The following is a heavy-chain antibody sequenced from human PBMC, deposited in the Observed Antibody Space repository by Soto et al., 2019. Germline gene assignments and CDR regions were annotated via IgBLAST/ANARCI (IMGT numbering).Heavy chain of an antibody. CDR1: GYSFTGYN. CDR3: ERVRVGSGLYNSHHY. Sequence: QVQLGQSETEVKKPGASVKVSCKASGYSFTGYNIHWVRQAPGQGLEWMGWINPKSGDTDFAQRFQGRVTMTRDTSSSTGYMDLSGLTPDDTAIYYCERVRVGSGLYNSHHYWGQRTLMTVSS. J-gene: IGHJ4*02. V-gene: IGHV1-2*02. CDR2: INPKSGDT. D-gene: IGHD6-19*01.